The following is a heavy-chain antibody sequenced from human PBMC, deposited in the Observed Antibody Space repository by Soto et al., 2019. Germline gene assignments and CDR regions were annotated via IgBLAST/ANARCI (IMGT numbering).Heavy chain of an antibody. D-gene: IGHD6-19*01. CDR3: ARTSLGAVAGTTIDY. V-gene: IGHV1-18*01. Sequence: ASVKVSCKASGYTFTSYGISWVRQAPGQGLEWMGWISAYNGNTNYAQKLQGRVTMTTDTSTSTAYMELRSLRSDDTAVYYCARTSLGAVAGTTIDYWGQGTLVTVSS. CDR2: ISAYNGNT. CDR1: GYTFTSYG. J-gene: IGHJ4*02.